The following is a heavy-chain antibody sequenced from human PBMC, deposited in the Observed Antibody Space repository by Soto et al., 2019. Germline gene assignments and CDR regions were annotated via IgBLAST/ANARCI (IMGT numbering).Heavy chain of an antibody. CDR3: ARAPTRYSGSYYDSPYYGMDV. J-gene: IGHJ6*02. Sequence: GGSLRLSCAASGFTFSSYAMHWVRQAPGKGLEWVAVISYDGSNKYYADSVKGRFIISRDNSKNTLYLQMNSLRAEDTAVYYCARAPTRYSGSYYDSPYYGMDVWGQGTTVTVSS. D-gene: IGHD1-26*01. V-gene: IGHV3-30-3*01. CDR2: ISYDGSNK. CDR1: GFTFSSYA.